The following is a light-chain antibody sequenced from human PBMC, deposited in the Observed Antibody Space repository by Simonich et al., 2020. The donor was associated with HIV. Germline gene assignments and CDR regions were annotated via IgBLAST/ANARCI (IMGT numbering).Light chain of an antibody. CDR3: MQGIHLPYT. V-gene: IGKV2-29*02. J-gene: IGKJ2*01. Sequence: DIVMTQTPLSLSVTPGQPASISCKSSQSLLHSDGRTYLYWYLQKPGQSPQLLIYEGSSRLSGVPDTFSGSGSGTDFTLKISRVEAEDVGVYYCMQGIHLPYTFGQGTKLEIK. CDR1: QSLLHSDGRTY. CDR2: EGS.